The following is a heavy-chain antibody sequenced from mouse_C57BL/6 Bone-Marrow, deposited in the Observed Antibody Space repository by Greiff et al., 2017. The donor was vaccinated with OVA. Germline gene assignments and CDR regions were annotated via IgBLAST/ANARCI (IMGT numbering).Heavy chain of an antibody. J-gene: IGHJ4*01. V-gene: IGHV5-9-1*02. CDR1: GFTFSSYA. CDR2: ISSGGDYI. Sequence: EVKVVESGEGLVKPGGSLKLSCAASGFTFSSYAMSWVRQTPEKRLEWVAYISSGGDYIYYADTVKGRFTISRDNARNTLYLQISSLKSEDTAMYYCTRLLDAMDYWGQGTSATVSS. D-gene: IGHD2-1*01. CDR3: TRLLDAMDY.